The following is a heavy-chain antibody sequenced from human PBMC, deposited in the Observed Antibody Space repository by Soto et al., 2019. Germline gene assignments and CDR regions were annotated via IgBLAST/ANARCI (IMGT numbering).Heavy chain of an antibody. CDR1: GFTFSSYA. Sequence: GGSLRLSCAASGFTFSSYAMSWVRQAPGKGLEWVSAISGSGGSTYYADSVKGRFTISRDNSKNTLYLQMNSLRAEDTAVYYCAKSKNRADGYSSSWYMGVGSGEVHYWGQGTLVTVSS. V-gene: IGHV3-23*01. CDR2: ISGSGGST. CDR3: AKSKNRADGYSSSWYMGVGSGEVHY. J-gene: IGHJ4*02. D-gene: IGHD6-13*01.